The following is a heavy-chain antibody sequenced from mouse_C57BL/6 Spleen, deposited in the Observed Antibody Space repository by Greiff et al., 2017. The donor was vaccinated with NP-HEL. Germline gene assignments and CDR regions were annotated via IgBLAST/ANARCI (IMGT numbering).Heavy chain of an antibody. J-gene: IGHJ2*01. Sequence: VQGVESGAELVRPGASVKLSCKASGYTFTDYYINWVKQRPGQGLEWIARIYPGSGNTYYNEKFKGKATLTAEKSSSTAYMQLSSLTSEDSAVYFCARDPKLGQGGYFDYWGQGTTLTVSS. CDR2: IYPGSGNT. CDR1: GYTFTDYY. CDR3: ARDPKLGQGGYFDY. V-gene: IGHV1-76*01. D-gene: IGHD4-1*01.